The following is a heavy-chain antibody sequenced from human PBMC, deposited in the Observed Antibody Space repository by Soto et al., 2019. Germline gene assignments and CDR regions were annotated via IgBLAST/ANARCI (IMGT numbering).Heavy chain of an antibody. J-gene: IGHJ4*02. V-gene: IGHV3-30-3*01. CDR3: GREQNSGYYLTADY. D-gene: IGHD3-22*01. CDR2: ISYDGSRT. CDR1: GFTLSTYA. Sequence: QVQVVESGGGVVQPGRSLRLSCAASGFTLSTYAMHWVRQAPGKGLEWLAVISYDGSRTHYAGSMEGRFTISRDTSKNTLYLQMNSLRPEDTAVYFCGREQNSGYYLTADYWGQGTLVTVSS.